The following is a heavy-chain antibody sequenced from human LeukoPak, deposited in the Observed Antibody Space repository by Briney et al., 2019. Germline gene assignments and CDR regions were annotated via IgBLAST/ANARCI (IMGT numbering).Heavy chain of an antibody. CDR2: INHSGST. D-gene: IGHD5-18*01. CDR1: GGSFSGYY. J-gene: IGHJ4*02. Sequence: SETLSLTCAVYGGSFSGYYWSWLRQPPGKGLEWIGEINHSGSTNYNPSLKSRVTISVDTSKNQFSLKLSSVTAADTAVYYCASRRIQLWSVPDDYWGQGTLVTVSS. CDR3: ASRRIQLWSVPDDY. V-gene: IGHV4-34*01.